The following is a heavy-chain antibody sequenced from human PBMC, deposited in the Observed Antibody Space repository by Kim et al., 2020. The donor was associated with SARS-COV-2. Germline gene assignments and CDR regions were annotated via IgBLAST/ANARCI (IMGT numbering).Heavy chain of an antibody. Sequence: NPALKSRVTISVDTSKKQFSLKLSSVAAADTAVYYCARMYGSNCYSLFFDYWGQGTLVSVSS. V-gene: IGHV4-59*01. J-gene: IGHJ4*02. CDR3: ARMYGSNCYSLFFDY. D-gene: IGHD6-13*01.